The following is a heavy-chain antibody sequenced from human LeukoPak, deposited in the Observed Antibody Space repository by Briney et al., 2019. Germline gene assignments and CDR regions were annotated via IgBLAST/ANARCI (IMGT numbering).Heavy chain of an antibody. D-gene: IGHD2-2*01. CDR2: ISDSSAM. J-gene: IGHJ4*02. CDR1: GFTFRTYS. CDR3: ARELSGTSSRHFDY. Sequence: GSLRLSCAASGFTFRTYSMKWVRQAPGKGLEWVSYISDSSAMYYADSVRGRFTISRENDKNSPFLQMNTLRAEDTAVYYCARELSGTSSRHFDYWGQGTLVTVSS. V-gene: IGHV3-48*01.